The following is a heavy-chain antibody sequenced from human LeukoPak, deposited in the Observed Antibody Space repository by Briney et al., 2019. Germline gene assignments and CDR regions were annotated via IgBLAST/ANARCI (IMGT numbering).Heavy chain of an antibody. V-gene: IGHV4-39*07. CDR2: IYYSGNT. CDR1: SGSISSGSYY. D-gene: IGHD4-11*01. Sequence: SETLSLTCTVSSGSISSGSYYWGWIRQPPGQGLEWIGSIYYSGNTYYNPSLKSRVTISVDTSKNQFSLKLSSVTAADTAVYYCARYDSNLRYFDYWGQGTLVTVSS. CDR3: ARYDSNLRYFDY. J-gene: IGHJ4*02.